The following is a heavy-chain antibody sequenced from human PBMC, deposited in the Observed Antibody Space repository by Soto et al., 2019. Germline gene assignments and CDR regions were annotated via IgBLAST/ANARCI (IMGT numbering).Heavy chain of an antibody. D-gene: IGHD3-3*01. CDR1: GYPVTAYY. CDR3: ARGGGVGVAGSAAFYM. V-gene: IGHV1-2*02. CDR2: INPATGAA. Sequence: QLHLVQSGAVVKKPGASVTVSCSASGYPVTAYYMHWVRQAPGRGLEWMGGINPATGAAKYTQTFQGRVTITRDTSTSTVFMELSGLASEDTAVFYCARGGGVGVAGSAAFYMWGQGTLVTVSS. J-gene: IGHJ3*02.